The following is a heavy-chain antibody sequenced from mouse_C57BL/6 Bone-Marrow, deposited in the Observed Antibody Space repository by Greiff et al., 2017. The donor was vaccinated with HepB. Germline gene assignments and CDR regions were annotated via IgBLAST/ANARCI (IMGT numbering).Heavy chain of an antibody. Sequence: EVMLVESGGGLVQSGRSLRLSCATSGFTFSDFYMEWVRQAPGKGLEWIAASRNKANDYTTEYSASVKGRFIVSRDTSQSILYLQMNALRAEDTAIYYCARDRGDYWGQGTTLTVSS. CDR1: GFTFSDFY. CDR2: SRNKANDYTT. J-gene: IGHJ2*01. V-gene: IGHV7-1*01. CDR3: ARDRGDY.